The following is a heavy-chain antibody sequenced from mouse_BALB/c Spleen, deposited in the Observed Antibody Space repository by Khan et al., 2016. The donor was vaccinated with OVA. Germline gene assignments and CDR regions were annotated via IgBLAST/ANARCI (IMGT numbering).Heavy chain of an antibody. CDR3: AKGEYRDGKSAY. CDR1: GFSLSNYG. V-gene: IGHV2-5*01. CDR2: IWRGGNT. Sequence: QVRLQQSGPGLVQPSQSLSITCTVSGFSLSNYGVYWVRQSPGKGLEWLGVIWRGGNTDYNAAFMSRLSITTDNTQSHVFFQMNSLQADDTAIYYWAKGEYRDGKSAYWGQGTLVTVSA. D-gene: IGHD2-14*01. J-gene: IGHJ3*01.